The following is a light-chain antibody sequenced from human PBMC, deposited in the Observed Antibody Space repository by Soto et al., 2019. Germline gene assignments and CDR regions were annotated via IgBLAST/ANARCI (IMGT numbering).Light chain of an antibody. J-gene: IGKJ1*01. V-gene: IGKV3-20*01. CDR1: KSVSSNY. CDR3: HNYDLSPT. Sequence: IVLTQPPDTLSLSAGERATPSCRASKSVSSNYLAWYQQRTGQAPRRLIVAASSRATAIPDRFSDSGSRKDFTLTITRLEPEDFAVYYCHNYDLSPTFGQGIKGEI. CDR2: AAS.